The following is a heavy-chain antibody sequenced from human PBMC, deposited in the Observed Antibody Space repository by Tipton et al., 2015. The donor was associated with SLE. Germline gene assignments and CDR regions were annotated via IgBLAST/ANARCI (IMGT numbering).Heavy chain of an antibody. CDR2: IYYSGST. CDR3: ARPLDPYYDFWSGYYPDAFDI. D-gene: IGHD3-3*01. Sequence: TLSLTCTVSGGSISSSSYYWGWIRQPPGKGLEWVGSIYYSGSTYYNPSLKSRVPISVDTSKNQFSLKLSSVTAADTAVYYCARPLDPYYDFWSGYYPDAFDIWGQGTMVTVSS. CDR1: GGSISSSSYY. V-gene: IGHV4-39*01. J-gene: IGHJ3*02.